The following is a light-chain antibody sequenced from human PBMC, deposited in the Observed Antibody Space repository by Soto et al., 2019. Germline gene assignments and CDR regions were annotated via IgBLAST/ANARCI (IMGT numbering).Light chain of an antibody. V-gene: IGKV2-28*01. J-gene: IGKJ4*01. CDR1: QSLLHSDGYNY. CDR3: MQALQTPLT. CDR2: LGS. Sequence: DLVMTQSPLSLPVTPGEPASISCRSSQSLLHSDGYNYLDWFVQRPGQSPQLLIYLGSSRASGVPGRFSGSGSGTDFTLKISRVEAEDVGVYYCMQALQTPLTFGGGTKVDIK.